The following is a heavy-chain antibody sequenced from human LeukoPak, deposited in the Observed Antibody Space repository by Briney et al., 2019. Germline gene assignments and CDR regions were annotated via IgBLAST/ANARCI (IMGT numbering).Heavy chain of an antibody. J-gene: IGHJ4*02. D-gene: IGHD3-3*01. CDR1: GYSFTSYW. V-gene: IGHV5-51*01. CDR3: ARLGNYDFWCGSEGVFDY. Sequence: PGGSLRLSCKGSGYSFTSYWIGWVRQMPGKGLEWMGIIYPGDSDTRYSPSFQGQVTISADKSISTAYLQWSSLKTSDTAMYFCARLGNYDFWCGSEGVFDYWGQGTLVTVSS. CDR2: IYPGDSDT.